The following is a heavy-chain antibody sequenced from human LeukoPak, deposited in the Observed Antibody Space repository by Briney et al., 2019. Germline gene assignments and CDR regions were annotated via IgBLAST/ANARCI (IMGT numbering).Heavy chain of an antibody. J-gene: IGHJ6*02. Sequence: PGGSLRLSCAASGFTFSNFAMHWVRQAPGKGLEWVAVISYDGSNKYYADSVKGRFTISRDNSKNTLYLQMNSLRAEDTAVYYCARSTPEDYGSGSYYGYYYYGMDVWGQGTTVTVSS. CDR1: GFTFSNFA. CDR2: ISYDGSNK. V-gene: IGHV3-30*03. CDR3: ARSTPEDYGSGSYYGYYYYGMDV. D-gene: IGHD3-10*01.